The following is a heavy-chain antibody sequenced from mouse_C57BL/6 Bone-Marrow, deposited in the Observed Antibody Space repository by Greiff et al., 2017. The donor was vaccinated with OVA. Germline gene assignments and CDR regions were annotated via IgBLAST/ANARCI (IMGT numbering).Heavy chain of an antibody. CDR3: ASWGWLLPWFAY. CDR1: VYTFTSYW. J-gene: IGHJ3*01. CDR2: IYPGSGST. Sequence: QVQLQQPGAELVKPGASVKMSCKASVYTFTSYWITWVKQRPGQGLEWIGDIYPGSGSTNYNEKFKSKATLTVDTSSSTAYMQLSSLTSEDSAVYYCASWGWLLPWFAYWGQGTLVTVSA. V-gene: IGHV1-55*01. D-gene: IGHD2-3*01.